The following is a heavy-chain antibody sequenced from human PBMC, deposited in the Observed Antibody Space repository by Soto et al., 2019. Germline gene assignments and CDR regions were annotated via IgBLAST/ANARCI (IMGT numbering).Heavy chain of an antibody. Sequence: SETLSLTCTVSGGSVSSGSYYWSWVRQPPGKGLEWIGYIYYSGSTNYNPSLKSRVTISVDTSKNQFSLKLSSVTAADTAVYYCARDRGAYYDFWSGNYDYYYYGMDVWGQGTTVTVSS. V-gene: IGHV4-61*01. CDR1: GGSVSSGSYY. CDR3: ARDRGAYYDFWSGNYDYYYYGMDV. D-gene: IGHD3-3*01. CDR2: IYYSGST. J-gene: IGHJ6*02.